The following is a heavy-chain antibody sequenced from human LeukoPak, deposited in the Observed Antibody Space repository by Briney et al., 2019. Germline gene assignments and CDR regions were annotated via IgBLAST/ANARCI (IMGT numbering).Heavy chain of an antibody. V-gene: IGHV3-48*03. CDR3: ARVPPMDYGDYAADY. CDR1: GFIFSSYE. CDR2: ISSSGSTI. D-gene: IGHD4-17*01. J-gene: IGHJ4*02. Sequence: GGSLRLSCVASGFIFSSYEMNWVRQAPGKGLEWVSYISSSGSTIYYADSVKGRFTISRDNAKNSLYLQMNSLRAEDTAVYYCARVPPMDYGDYAADYWGQGTLVTVSS.